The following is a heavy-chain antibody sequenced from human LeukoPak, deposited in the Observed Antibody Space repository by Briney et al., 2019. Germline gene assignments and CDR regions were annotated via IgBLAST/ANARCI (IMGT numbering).Heavy chain of an antibody. CDR3: ARDGSDSSGWYGYYYGMDV. CDR2: INTNTGNP. V-gene: IGHV7-4-1*02. CDR1: GYTFTSYA. D-gene: IGHD6-19*01. Sequence: ASVKVSCKASGYTFTSYAMNWVRQAPGQGLEWMGWINTNTGNPTYAQGFTGRFVFSLDTSVSTAYLQISSLKAEDTAVYYCARDGSDSSGWYGYYYGMDVWGQGTTVTVSS. J-gene: IGHJ6*02.